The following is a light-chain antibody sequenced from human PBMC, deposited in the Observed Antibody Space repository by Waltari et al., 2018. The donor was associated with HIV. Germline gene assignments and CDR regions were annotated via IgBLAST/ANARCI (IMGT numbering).Light chain of an antibody. J-gene: IGLJ3*02. CDR1: SSDVGVYNY. Sequence: QSALTQPRSVSGSPGQSVPISCTGTSSDVGVYNYVTWYQQHPGKAPKLMIYDVTKRPSGVPDRFSGSKSGNTASLTISGLQAEDEADYFCCSYAGGYTLVFGGGTKLTVL. CDR2: DVT. V-gene: IGLV2-11*02. CDR3: CSYAGGYTLV.